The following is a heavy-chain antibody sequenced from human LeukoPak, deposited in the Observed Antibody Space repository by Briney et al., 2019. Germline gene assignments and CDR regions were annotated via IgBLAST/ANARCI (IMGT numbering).Heavy chain of an antibody. D-gene: IGHD3-16*02. J-gene: IGHJ4*02. V-gene: IGHV3-9*01. Sequence: RTGGSLRLSCAASGFTFDDYAMHWVRQAPGKGLEWVSGISWNSGSIGYADSVKGRFTISRDNAKNSLYLQMNSLRAEDTALYYCAKGSDYVWGSYRYAHFDYWGQGTLVTVSS. CDR2: ISWNSGSI. CDR1: GFTFDDYA. CDR3: AKGSDYVWGSYRYAHFDY.